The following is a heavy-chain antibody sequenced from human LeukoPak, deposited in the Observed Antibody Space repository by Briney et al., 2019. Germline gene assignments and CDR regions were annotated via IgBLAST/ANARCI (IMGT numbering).Heavy chain of an antibody. CDR2: IYHSGST. CDR1: GGSISSSSYY. D-gene: IGHD2-15*01. Sequence: SETLSLTCTVSGGSISSSSYYWGWIRQPPGKGLEWIGYIYHSGSTYYNPSLKSRVTISVDTSKNQFSLKLSSVTAADTAVYYCARIAMVAATQWFDPWGQGTLVTVSS. CDR3: ARIAMVAATQWFDP. J-gene: IGHJ5*02. V-gene: IGHV4-39*07.